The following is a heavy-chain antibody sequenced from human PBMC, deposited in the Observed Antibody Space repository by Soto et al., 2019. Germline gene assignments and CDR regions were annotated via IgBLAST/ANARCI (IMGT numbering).Heavy chain of an antibody. J-gene: IGHJ4*02. V-gene: IGHV3-23*01. Sequence: EVQLLESGGGLVQPGGSLRLSSAASGFTFSSYAMNWVRQAPGKWLEWVSAISGSAATTHFAGSVKGRFTISRDNSKNTLYLQMNSLRAEDTAVYYCAGDRSYYDSSGSYSPPYWGQGTLVTVSS. CDR1: GFTFSSYA. D-gene: IGHD3-22*01. CDR2: ISGSAATT. CDR3: AGDRSYYDSSGSYSPPY.